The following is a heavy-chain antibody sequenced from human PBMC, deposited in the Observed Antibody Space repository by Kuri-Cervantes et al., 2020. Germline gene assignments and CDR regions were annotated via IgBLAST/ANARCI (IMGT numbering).Heavy chain of an antibody. V-gene: IGHV3-48*01. CDR1: GFTFGTYT. Sequence: GGSLRLSCAASGFTFGTYTMNWVRQAPGKGLEWVSCISGSSSTIYYADSVRGRFTISRDNAKNSLYLQMNSLKTEDTAVYYCARAPIESGKPVLRILEWSSYFYIDVWGKGTTVTVSS. CDR3: ARAPIESGKPVLRILEWSSYFYIDV. D-gene: IGHD3-3*01. CDR2: ISGSSSTI. J-gene: IGHJ6*03.